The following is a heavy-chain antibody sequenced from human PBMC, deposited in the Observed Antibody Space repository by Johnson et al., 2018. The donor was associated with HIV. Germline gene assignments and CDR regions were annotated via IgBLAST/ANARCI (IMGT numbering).Heavy chain of an antibody. J-gene: IGHJ3*02. D-gene: IGHD3-22*01. CDR3: ARDRAHYYDSSGYYESGAFDI. Sequence: VLLVESGGGVVQPGRSLRLSCAASGFTFSSYAMHWVRQAPGKGLEWVAVISYDGSNKYYADSVKGRFTISRDNSKNTLYLQMNSLRAEDTAVYYCARDRAHYYDSSGYYESGAFDIWGQGTMVTVSS. CDR1: GFTFSSYA. CDR2: ISYDGSNK. V-gene: IGHV3-30-3*01.